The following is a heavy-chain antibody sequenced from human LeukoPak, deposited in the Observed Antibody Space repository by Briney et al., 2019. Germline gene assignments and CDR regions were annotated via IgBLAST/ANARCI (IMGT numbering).Heavy chain of an antibody. Sequence: SETLSLTCAVYGGSFSGYYWSWIRQPPGKGLEWIGEINHSGSTNYNPSLKSRVTISVDTSKNQFSLKLSSVTAADTAVYYCARGWAAAGPTHNWFGPWGQGTLVTVPS. J-gene: IGHJ5*02. CDR1: GGSFSGYY. CDR3: ARGWAAAGPTHNWFGP. CDR2: INHSGST. V-gene: IGHV4-34*01. D-gene: IGHD6-13*01.